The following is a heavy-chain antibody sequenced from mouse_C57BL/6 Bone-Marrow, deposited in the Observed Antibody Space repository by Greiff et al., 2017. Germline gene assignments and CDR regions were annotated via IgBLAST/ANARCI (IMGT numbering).Heavy chain of an antibody. J-gene: IGHJ2*01. D-gene: IGHD1-1*01. CDR2: IYPGDGDT. CDR3: ARSHYGSSYGY. V-gene: IGHV1-80*01. Sequence: VQLQQSGAELVKPGASVKISCKASGYAFSSYWMNWVKQRPGKGLEWIGQIYPGDGDTNYNGKFKGKATLTADKSSSTAYMQLSSLTSEDSAVYFCARSHYGSSYGYWGQGTTLTVSS. CDR1: GYAFSSYW.